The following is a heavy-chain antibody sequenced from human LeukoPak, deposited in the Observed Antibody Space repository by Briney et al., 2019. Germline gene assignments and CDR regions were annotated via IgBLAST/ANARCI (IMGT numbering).Heavy chain of an antibody. V-gene: IGHV3-48*01. CDR3: AREPLIGIDY. Sequence: RGSLRLSCAASGFTFSSYNMNWVRQAPGKGLDWVSYISSSGTTKYYADSVKGRFTISRDNAKNSLYLQMNSLRAEDTAVYYCAREPLIGIDYWGQGTLVTVSS. CDR1: GFTFSSYN. CDR2: ISSSGTTK. D-gene: IGHD3-10*01. J-gene: IGHJ4*02.